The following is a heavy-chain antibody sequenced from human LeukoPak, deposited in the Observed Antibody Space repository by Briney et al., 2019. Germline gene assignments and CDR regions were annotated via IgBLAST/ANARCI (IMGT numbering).Heavy chain of an antibody. CDR1: GFTFSSYA. J-gene: IGHJ4*02. Sequence: PGGSLRLSCAASGFTFSSYAMHWVRQAPGKGLEWVAVIPYDGSNKYYADSVKGRFTISRDNSKNTLYLQMNSLRAEDTAVYYCASQRALGADFDYWGQGTLVTVSS. CDR2: IPYDGSNK. CDR3: ASQRALGADFDY. V-gene: IGHV3-30-3*01. D-gene: IGHD1-26*01.